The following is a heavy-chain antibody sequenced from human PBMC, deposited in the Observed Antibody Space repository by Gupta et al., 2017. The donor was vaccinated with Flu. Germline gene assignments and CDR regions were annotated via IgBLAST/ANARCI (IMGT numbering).Heavy chain of an antibody. D-gene: IGHD6-13*01. CDR1: GSILSSYD. CDR2: IGTAGDT. CDR3: ARVYRAAAGYYYYGMDV. Sequence: VQLVASGGGLVQPGGSLRPPCAPPGSILSSYDMHWARHVTGKGLEWVSAIGTAGDTYYPGSVKGRFTISRENAKNSLYLQMNSLRAGDTAVYYCARVYRAAAGYYYYGMDVWGQGTTVTVSS. V-gene: IGHV3-13*01. J-gene: IGHJ6*02.